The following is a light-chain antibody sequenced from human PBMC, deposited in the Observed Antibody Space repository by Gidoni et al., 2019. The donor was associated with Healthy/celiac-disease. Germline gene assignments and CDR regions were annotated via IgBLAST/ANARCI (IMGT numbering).Light chain of an antibody. CDR2: LGS. J-gene: IGKJ4*01. V-gene: IGKV2-28*01. CDR3: MHALKTPPT. Sequence: HPLIYLGSTRASGVPYRFSGSGSGTDFTLKISRVEAEDVGVYYCMHALKTPPTFGGGTKVEIK.